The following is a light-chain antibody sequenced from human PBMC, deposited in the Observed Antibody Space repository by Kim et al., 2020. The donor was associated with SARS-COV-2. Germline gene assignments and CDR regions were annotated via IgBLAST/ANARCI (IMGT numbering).Light chain of an antibody. CDR2: KVS. CDR3: MQGTHWPPYT. V-gene: IGKV2-30*02. Sequence: DVVMTQSPLSLPVTLGQPASISCRSSQSLVHSDGNTYLNWFQQRPGQSPRRLIYKVSNRDSGVPDRFSGSGSGTDFTLKISRVEAEDFGVYYCMQGTHWPPYTLGQGTKLEI. J-gene: IGKJ2*01. CDR1: QSLVHSDGNTY.